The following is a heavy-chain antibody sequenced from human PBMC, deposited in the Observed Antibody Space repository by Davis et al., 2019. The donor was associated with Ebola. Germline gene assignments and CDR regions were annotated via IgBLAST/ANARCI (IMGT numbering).Heavy chain of an antibody. Sequence: SVKVSCKASGGTFSSYAISWVRQAPGQGLEWMGRIIPILGIANYAQKFQGRVTITADKSTSTAYMELSSLGSEDTAVYYCARDYYDSVDYYGMDVWGQGTTVTVSS. D-gene: IGHD3-3*01. CDR1: GGTFSSYA. CDR2: IIPILGIA. J-gene: IGHJ6*02. V-gene: IGHV1-69*04. CDR3: ARDYYDSVDYYGMDV.